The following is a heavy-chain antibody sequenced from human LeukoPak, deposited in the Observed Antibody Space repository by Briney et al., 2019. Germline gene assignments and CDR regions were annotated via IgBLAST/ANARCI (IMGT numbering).Heavy chain of an antibody. D-gene: IGHD3-16*02. CDR3: ARAYQPLGGLSLPDY. V-gene: IGHV7-4-1*02. CDR1: GYSFTSYA. CDR2: INTNTGNT. Sequence: ASVKVSCKASGYSFTSYAMNWVRQAPGQGLESMGGINTNTGNTVYAQGFTGRFVFSLDTSVSTAYLQITSLRADDTAMYYCARAYQPLGGLSLPDYWGQGTLVTVSS. J-gene: IGHJ4*02.